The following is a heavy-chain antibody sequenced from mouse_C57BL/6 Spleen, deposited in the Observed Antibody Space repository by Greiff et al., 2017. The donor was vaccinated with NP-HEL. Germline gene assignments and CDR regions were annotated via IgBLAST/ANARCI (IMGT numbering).Heavy chain of an antibody. Sequence: EVKLMESGEGLVKPGGSLKLSCAASGFTFSSYAMSWVRQTPEKRLEWVAYISSGGDYIYYADTVKGRFTISRDNARNTLYLQMSSLKSEDTAMYYCTRLRGLREAMDYWGQGTSVTVSS. CDR3: TRLRGLREAMDY. V-gene: IGHV5-9-1*02. D-gene: IGHD2-4*01. CDR1: GFTFSSYA. J-gene: IGHJ4*01. CDR2: ISSGGDYI.